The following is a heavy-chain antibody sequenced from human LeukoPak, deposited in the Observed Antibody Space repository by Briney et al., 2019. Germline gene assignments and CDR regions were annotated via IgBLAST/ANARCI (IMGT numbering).Heavy chain of an antibody. CDR2: ISSSSSYI. D-gene: IGHD6-25*01. Sequence: GGSLRLSCAASGSTFSSYSMNWVRQAPGKGLEWVSSISSSSSYIYYADSVKGRFTISRDNAKNSLYLQMNSLRAEDTAVYYCAKEIAAGKNYWGQGTLVTVSS. CDR1: GSTFSSYS. J-gene: IGHJ4*02. V-gene: IGHV3-21*01. CDR3: AKEIAAGKNY.